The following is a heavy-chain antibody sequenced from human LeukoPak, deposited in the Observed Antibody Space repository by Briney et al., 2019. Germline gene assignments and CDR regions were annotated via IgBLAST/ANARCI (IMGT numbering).Heavy chain of an antibody. CDR2: IHPEGNEK. CDR1: GFSFTNFW. Sequence: GGSLRLSCAVSGFSFTNFWMSWVRQAPGRGLEWAANIHPEGNEKYHVESVKGRFIISRDNTKNLLFLQMNGLRVEDTAVYYCARGDAFSGDHWGQGTLVTVSS. V-gene: IGHV3-7*04. CDR3: ARGDAFSGDH. J-gene: IGHJ4*02.